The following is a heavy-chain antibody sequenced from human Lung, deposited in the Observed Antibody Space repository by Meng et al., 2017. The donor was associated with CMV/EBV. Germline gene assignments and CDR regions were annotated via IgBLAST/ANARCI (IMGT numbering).Heavy chain of an antibody. J-gene: IGHJ5*02. Sequence: ASXXVSXKASGYTFTGYYMHWVRQAPGQGLEWMGWINPNSGGTNYAQKFQGRVTMTRDTSISTAYMELSRLRSDDTALYYCARDGSLGYCSSTSCYGAGWFDPXGQGXLVTVSS. D-gene: IGHD2-2*01. V-gene: IGHV1-2*02. CDR1: GYTFTGYY. CDR2: INPNSGGT. CDR3: ARDGSLGYCSSTSCYGAGWFDP.